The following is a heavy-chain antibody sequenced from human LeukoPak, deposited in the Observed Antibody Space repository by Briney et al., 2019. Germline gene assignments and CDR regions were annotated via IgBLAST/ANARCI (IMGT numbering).Heavy chain of an antibody. CDR1: GFTVSFNY. J-gene: IGHJ4*02. V-gene: IGHV3-53*04. D-gene: IGHD3-10*02. CDR3: ARELGSGSYFDY. CDR2: IYSGGST. Sequence: GGSLRLSCAASGFTVSFNYMSWVRQAPGKGLEWISVIYSGGSTYYADSVKGRFTISRHNSKNTLYLQMNSLRAEDTAVYYCARELGSGSYFDYWGRGALVTVSS.